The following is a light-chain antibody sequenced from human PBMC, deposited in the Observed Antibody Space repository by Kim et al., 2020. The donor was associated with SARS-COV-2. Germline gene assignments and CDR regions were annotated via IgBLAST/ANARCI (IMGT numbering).Light chain of an antibody. Sequence: APGKTARITCGGNNIGSKSVHWYQQKPGQAPVLVIYYDSDRPSGIPERFSGSNPGNTATMTISRVEAGDEADYYCQVWDSSSVHRVFGGGTQLTVL. V-gene: IGLV3-21*04. CDR3: QVWDSSSVHRV. CDR1: NIGSKS. CDR2: YDS. J-gene: IGLJ3*02.